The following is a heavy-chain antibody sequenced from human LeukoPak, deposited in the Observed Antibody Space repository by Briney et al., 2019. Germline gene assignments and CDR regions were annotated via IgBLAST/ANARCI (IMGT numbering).Heavy chain of an antibody. CDR1: GFTFSTYA. J-gene: IGHJ4*02. Sequence: GRSLRLSCAASGFTFSTYAMHWVRQAPGKGLEWAALISYDGTNKQYADSVKGRFTISRDNAKNSLYLQMNSLRAEDTAVYYCARGWFADYWGQGTLVTVSS. V-gene: IGHV3-30*04. CDR2: ISYDGTNK. D-gene: IGHD3-10*01. CDR3: ARGWFADY.